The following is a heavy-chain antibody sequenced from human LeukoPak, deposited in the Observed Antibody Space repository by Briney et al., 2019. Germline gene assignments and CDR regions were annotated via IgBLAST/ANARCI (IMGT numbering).Heavy chain of an antibody. CDR2: TSYRSKWYK. CDR1: GDSVSSNSAA. V-gene: IGHV6-1*01. J-gene: IGHJ4*02. Sequence: SQTHSLTCAISGDSVSSNSAAWNWIRQSPSRGLEWLGRTSYRSKWYKYNAVSVKTRITINPDTSKNQFSLQLKSVTPEDTAVYYCARWQHDTAFFDYWGQGALVIVSS. CDR3: ARWQHDTAFFDY. D-gene: IGHD1-1*01.